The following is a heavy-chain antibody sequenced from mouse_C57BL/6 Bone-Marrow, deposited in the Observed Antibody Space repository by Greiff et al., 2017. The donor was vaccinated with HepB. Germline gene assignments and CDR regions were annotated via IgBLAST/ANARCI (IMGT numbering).Heavy chain of an antibody. V-gene: IGHV1-64*01. D-gene: IGHD2-1*01. J-gene: IGHJ3*01. CDR2: IHPNSGST. CDR3: AREGGGKRFAY. CDR1: GYTFTSYW. Sequence: QPGAELVKPGASVKLSCKASGYTFTSYWMHWVKQRPGQGLEWIGMIHPNSGSTNYNEKFKSKATLTVDKSSSTAYMQLSSLTSEDSAVYYCAREGGGKRFAYWGQGTLVTVSA.